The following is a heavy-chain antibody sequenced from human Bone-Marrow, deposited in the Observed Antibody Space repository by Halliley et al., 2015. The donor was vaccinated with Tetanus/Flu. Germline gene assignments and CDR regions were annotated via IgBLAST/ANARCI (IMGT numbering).Heavy chain of an antibody. Sequence: LVKPSGTLSLSCAVSGDFIGSNDWWSWVRQPPGKGLEWIGEIYHSGTTHYNPSLESRVTISVDKSKKQFSLTLRSVTAADTAVYYCARVRIGAYEDYWGQGTLVTVSS. J-gene: IGHJ4*02. D-gene: IGHD3-16*01. CDR2: IYHSGTT. CDR3: ARVRIGAYEDY. V-gene: IGHV4-4*02. CDR1: GDFIGSNDW.